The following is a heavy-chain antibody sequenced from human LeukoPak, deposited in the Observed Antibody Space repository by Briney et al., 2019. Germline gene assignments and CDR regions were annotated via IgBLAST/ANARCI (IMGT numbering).Heavy chain of an antibody. J-gene: IGHJ1*01. Sequence: PGGSLRLSCAGSGFTFSDYSMNWVRQAPGKGLEWVSSISSSSSYIYYADSVKGRFTISRDNAKNSLYLQMNSLRAEDTAVYYCARDYEPSGYYYDSSGYGGVFQHWGQGTLVTVSS. CDR1: GFTFSDYS. D-gene: IGHD3-22*01. CDR2: ISSSSSYI. V-gene: IGHV3-21*01. CDR3: ARDYEPSGYYYDSSGYGGVFQH.